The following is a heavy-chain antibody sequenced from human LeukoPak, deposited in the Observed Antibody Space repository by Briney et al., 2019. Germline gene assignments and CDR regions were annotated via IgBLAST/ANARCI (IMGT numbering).Heavy chain of an antibody. CDR1: GGSFSGYC. CDR3: ARGHGYSYGYTHSYNWFDP. D-gene: IGHD5-18*01. J-gene: IGHJ5*02. Sequence: SETLSLTCAVYGGSFSGYCWSWIRQPPGKGLEWIGEINHSGSTNYNPSLKSRVTISVDTSKNQFSLKLSSVTAADTAVYYCARGHGYSYGYTHSYNWFDPWGQGTLVTVSS. CDR2: INHSGST. V-gene: IGHV4-34*01.